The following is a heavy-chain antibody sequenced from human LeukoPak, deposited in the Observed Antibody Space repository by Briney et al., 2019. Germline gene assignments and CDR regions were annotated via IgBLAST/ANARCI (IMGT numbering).Heavy chain of an antibody. CDR2: ISGSGGST. CDR3: ARPDSGYDWGVC. D-gene: IGHD5-12*01. J-gene: IGHJ4*02. CDR1: GFTFSSYA. Sequence: PWGSLRLSCAASGFTFSSYAMSWVRQAPGKGLEWVSAISGSGGSTYYADSVKGRFTISRDNSKNTLYLQMNSLRAEDTAVYYCARPDSGYDWGVCWGQGTLVTVSS. V-gene: IGHV3-23*01.